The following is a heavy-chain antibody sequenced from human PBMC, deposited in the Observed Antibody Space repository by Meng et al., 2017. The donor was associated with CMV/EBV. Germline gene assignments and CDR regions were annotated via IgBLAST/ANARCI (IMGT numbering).Heavy chain of an antibody. Sequence: SCTVSGGSISSSSYYWGWIRQPPGKGLEWIGSIYYSGSTYYNPSLKSRVTISVDTSKNQFSLKLSSVTAADTAVYYCARLGQYRYFQHWGQGTLVTVSS. CDR1: GGSISSSSYY. CDR2: IYYSGST. CDR3: ARLGQYRYFQH. J-gene: IGHJ1*01. V-gene: IGHV4-39*01. D-gene: IGHD3-16*01.